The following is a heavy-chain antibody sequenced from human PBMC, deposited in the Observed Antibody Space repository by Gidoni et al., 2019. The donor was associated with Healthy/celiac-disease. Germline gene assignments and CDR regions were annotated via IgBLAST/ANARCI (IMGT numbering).Heavy chain of an antibody. CDR2: IIPSFGTA. J-gene: IGHJ6*02. CDR3: AGLLGSGFGVVILSYYYYYGMDV. CDR1: GGTFSSYA. V-gene: IGHV1-69*01. D-gene: IGHD3-3*01. Sequence: QVQLVQSGAEVKKPGSSVKVSCKASGGTFSSYAISWVRQAPGQGLEWMGGIIPSFGTANYAQKFQGRVTITADESTSTAYMELSSLRSEDTAVYYCAGLLGSGFGVVILSYYYYYGMDVWGQGTTVTVSS.